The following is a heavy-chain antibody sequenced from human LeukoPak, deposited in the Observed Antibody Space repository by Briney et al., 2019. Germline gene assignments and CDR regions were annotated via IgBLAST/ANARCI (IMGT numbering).Heavy chain of an antibody. V-gene: IGHV1-46*01. CDR1: GYTFTTYY. J-gene: IGHJ6*03. CDR3: ARGSNYYYYMDV. Sequence: ASVKVSCKASGYTFTTYYMHWVRQAPGQGLEWMGLINPSSGSTNFAQKFQGRVTMTRDTSTSTVYMELSSLRSEDTAVYYCARGSNYYYYMDVWGKGTTVTVSS. CDR2: INPSSGST. D-gene: IGHD2/OR15-2a*01.